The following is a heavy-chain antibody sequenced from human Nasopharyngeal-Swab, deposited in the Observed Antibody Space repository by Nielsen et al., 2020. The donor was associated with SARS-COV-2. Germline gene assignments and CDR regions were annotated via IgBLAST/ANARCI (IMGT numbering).Heavy chain of an antibody. D-gene: IGHD3-3*01. V-gene: IGHV3-21*01. CDR1: GFTYGSLG. CDR3: ARQDRFYYYLDV. CDR2: RSPSSGYI. J-gene: IGHJ6*03. Sequence: GGSLRRDCAGAGFTYGSLGMTWVRQAPGKGLEWVSYRSPSSGYIYYAESLRGRFTISRDNGKNSVYLQMNSLRADDTAVYFCARQDRFYYYLDVWGKGTTVTVSS.